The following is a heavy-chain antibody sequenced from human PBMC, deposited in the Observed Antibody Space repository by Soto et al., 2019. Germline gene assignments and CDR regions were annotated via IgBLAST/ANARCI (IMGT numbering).Heavy chain of an antibody. V-gene: IGHV1-69*13. Sequence: AVKVSCKATGGTLSRYAISWVRQAPGQGGEWMGGIIPIVGTANYAQKLHGRVTITPDEATITAYIDLSSLRFEDTAVYYCAVGYCSSTRCYTGYYGMDVWGQGPTVTVSS. CDR1: GGTLSRYA. D-gene: IGHD2-2*02. J-gene: IGHJ6*02. CDR2: IIPIVGTA. CDR3: AVGYCSSTRCYTGYYGMDV.